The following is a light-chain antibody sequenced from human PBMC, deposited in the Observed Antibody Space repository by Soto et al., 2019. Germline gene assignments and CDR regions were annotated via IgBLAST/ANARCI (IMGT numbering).Light chain of an antibody. Sequence: EIVLTQSPGTLSLSPGERATLSCRASQTVTSSHLAWYQQKPGQAPRLLIYGASSRAAGIPDRFRGTGSGTDFTLTINRLEPEDFAMYYCQQYGRTFGQGTKV. J-gene: IGKJ1*01. CDR1: QTVTSSH. CDR2: GAS. CDR3: QQYGRT. V-gene: IGKV3-20*01.